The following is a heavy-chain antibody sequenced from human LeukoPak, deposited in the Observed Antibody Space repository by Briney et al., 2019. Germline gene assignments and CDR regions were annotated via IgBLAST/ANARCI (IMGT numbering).Heavy chain of an antibody. CDR3: ARDVTIFGVVTRGYSDY. D-gene: IGHD3-3*01. CDR1: GGSIGSSGYY. CDR2: IYHSGST. J-gene: IGHJ4*02. Sequence: PSETLSLTCTVSGGSIGSSGYYWSWIRQPPGKGLEWIGYIYHSGSTYYNPSLKSRVTISVDRSKNHFSLRLSSVTAADTAVYYCARDVTIFGVVTRGYSDYWGQGTLVTVSS. V-gene: IGHV4-30-2*01.